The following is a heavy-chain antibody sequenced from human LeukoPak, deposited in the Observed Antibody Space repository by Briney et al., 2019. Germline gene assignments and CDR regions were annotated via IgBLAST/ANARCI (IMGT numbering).Heavy chain of an antibody. Sequence: SETLSLTCAISGGSISSSNWWSWVRQPPGKGLEWIGEIYHSGSTNYNPSLKSRVTISVDTSKNQFSLKLSSVTAADTAVYYCARVGGYYDSSGYSRPFDYWGQGTLVTVSS. V-gene: IGHV4-4*02. D-gene: IGHD3-22*01. CDR3: ARVGGYYDSSGYSRPFDY. CDR1: GGSISSSNW. J-gene: IGHJ4*02. CDR2: IYHSGST.